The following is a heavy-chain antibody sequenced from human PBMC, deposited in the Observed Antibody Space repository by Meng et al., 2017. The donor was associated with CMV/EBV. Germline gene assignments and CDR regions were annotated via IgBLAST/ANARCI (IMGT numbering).Heavy chain of an antibody. CDR3: ARGYSSSSVRYSSGWYGSYYYYGMDV. CDR1: GGSFSGYY. D-gene: IGHD6-19*01. V-gene: IGHV4-34*01. CDR2: INHSGST. Sequence: GSLRLSCAVYGGSFSGYYWSWIRQPPGKGLEWIGEINHSGSTNYNPSLKSRVTISVDTSKNQFSLKLSSVTAADMAVYYCARGYSSSSVRYSSGWYGSYYYYGMDVWGQGTTVTVSS. J-gene: IGHJ6*02.